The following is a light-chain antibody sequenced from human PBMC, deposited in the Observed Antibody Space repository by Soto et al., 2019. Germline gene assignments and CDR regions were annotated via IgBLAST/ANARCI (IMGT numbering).Light chain of an antibody. V-gene: IGKV3-20*01. CDR2: GAS. Sequence: EIVLTQSPGTLSLSPGERATLSCRASQSVSSSYLAWYQQKPGQAPRLLIYGASIRAPGIPDRFSGSGSGTDFTLTISRLEPEDSAVYYCQQYGSSLFTFGPGTKVDIK. CDR3: QQYGSSLFT. CDR1: QSVSSSY. J-gene: IGKJ3*01.